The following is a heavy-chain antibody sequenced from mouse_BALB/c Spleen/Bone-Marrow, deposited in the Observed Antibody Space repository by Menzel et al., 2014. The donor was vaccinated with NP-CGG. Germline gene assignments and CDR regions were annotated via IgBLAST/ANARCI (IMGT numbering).Heavy chain of an antibody. CDR1: GYSITGYY. J-gene: IGHJ3*01. V-gene: IGHV1-31*01. CDR2: INPYNGAT. CDR3: ARGAY. Sequence: EVQLQQSGPELVKPGVSMKISCKASGYSITGYYMHWVKQSHVKSLEWIGRINPYNGATTYSQSFKDKASLTVDESSNTAYMDLHSLTSEDSAVYYCARGAYWGQGTLVTVSA.